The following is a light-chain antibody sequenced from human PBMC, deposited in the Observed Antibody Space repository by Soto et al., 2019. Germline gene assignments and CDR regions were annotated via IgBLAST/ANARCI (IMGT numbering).Light chain of an antibody. V-gene: IGKV3-11*01. CDR3: QQRSTWPLT. CDR2: DAS. Sequence: EIVLTQSPATLSLSPGERATLSCRASQSVSSYLAWYQQTPGQAPRLLIYDASNRATDIPDRFSGSGSGTDFTLTVPSLKPEDFAVYYCQQRSTWPLTFGGGTKVEIK. CDR1: QSVSSY. J-gene: IGKJ4*01.